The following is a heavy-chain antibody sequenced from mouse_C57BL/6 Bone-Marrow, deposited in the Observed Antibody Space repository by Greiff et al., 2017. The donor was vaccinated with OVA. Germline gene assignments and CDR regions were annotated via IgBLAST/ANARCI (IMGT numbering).Heavy chain of an antibody. D-gene: IGHD2-5*01. CDR2: ISNGGGST. J-gene: IGHJ3*01. V-gene: IGHV5-12*01. CDR1: GFTFSDYY. CDR3: ARHYSNYEAY. Sequence: EVQLVESGGGLVQPGGSLKLSCAASGFTFSDYYMYWVRQTPEKRLEWVAYISNGGGSTYYPDTVKGRFTISRDNAKNTLYLQMSRLKSEDTAMYYCARHYSNYEAYWGQGTLVTVSA.